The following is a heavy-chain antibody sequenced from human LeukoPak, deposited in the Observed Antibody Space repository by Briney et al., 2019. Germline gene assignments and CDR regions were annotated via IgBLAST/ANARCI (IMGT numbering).Heavy chain of an antibody. CDR1: GFTFSDYC. CDR3: AREGLDRGYFDY. J-gene: IGHJ4*02. D-gene: IGHD1-14*01. V-gene: IGHV3-11*04. CDR2: ISSSGSTK. Sequence: PGGSLRLSCAASGFTFSDYCVSWIRQAPGKGLEWVSYISSSGSTKYYADSVKGRFTISRDNAKNSLYLQMNSLRAEDTAVYYCAREGLDRGYFDYWGQGTLVTVSA.